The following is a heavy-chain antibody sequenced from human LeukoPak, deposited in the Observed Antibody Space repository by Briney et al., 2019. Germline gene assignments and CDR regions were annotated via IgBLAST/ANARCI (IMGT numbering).Heavy chain of an antibody. D-gene: IGHD6-6*01. CDR1: GYTFTGYY. Sequence: ASVKVSCKASGYTFTGYYMHWVRQAPGQGLEWMGWINPNSGGTNYAQKFQGRVTMTRDTSISTAYMELTRLRSDDTAVYYCARDRPPRAFDIWGQGTMVPVSS. V-gene: IGHV1-2*02. J-gene: IGHJ3*02. CDR3: ARDRPPRAFDI. CDR2: INPNSGGT.